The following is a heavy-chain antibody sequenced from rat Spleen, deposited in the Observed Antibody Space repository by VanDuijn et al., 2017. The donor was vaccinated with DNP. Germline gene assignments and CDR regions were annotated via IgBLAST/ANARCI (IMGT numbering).Heavy chain of an antibody. V-gene: IGHV3-3*01. Sequence: EVQLRESGPGLVKPSQSLSLTCSVTGYSITSSYRWNWIRKFPGNKLEWMGSINSAGTTKYNPSLKSRISITRDTSKNQLFLQVNSVTTEDTATYYCVRWVRALDYWGQGVMVTVSS. CDR2: INSAGTT. D-gene: IGHD4-1*01. J-gene: IGHJ2*01. CDR1: GYSITSSYR. CDR3: VRWVRALDY.